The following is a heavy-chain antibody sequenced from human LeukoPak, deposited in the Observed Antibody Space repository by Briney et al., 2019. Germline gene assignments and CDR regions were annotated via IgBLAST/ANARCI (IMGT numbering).Heavy chain of an antibody. CDR2: IYPGDSDT. CDR3: ARRLGYCSSTSCGGFDY. V-gene: IGHV5-51*01. CDR1: GYSFTSYW. D-gene: IGHD2-2*01. Sequence: GEPLKISCKGSGYSFTSYWIGWVRQMPGKGLEWMGIIYPGDSDTRYSPSFQGQVTISADKSISTAYLQWSSLKASDTAMYYCARRLGYCSSTSCGGFDYWGQGTLVTVSS. J-gene: IGHJ4*02.